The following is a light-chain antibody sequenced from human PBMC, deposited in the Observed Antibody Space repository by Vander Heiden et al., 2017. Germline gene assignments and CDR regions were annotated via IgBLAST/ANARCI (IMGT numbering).Light chain of an antibody. CDR3: QQRYSWLT. J-gene: IGKJ5*01. V-gene: IGKV3-11*01. CDR2: DAS. CDR1: QSVNNY. Sequence: EIVLTRSPATLSLSPGVRATLSCRASQSVNNYLAWYQQKPGQAPRLLIFDASNRATGIPARFSGSGSRTDFTLTISSLEPEDFAIYYCQQRYSWLTFGQGTRLEIK.